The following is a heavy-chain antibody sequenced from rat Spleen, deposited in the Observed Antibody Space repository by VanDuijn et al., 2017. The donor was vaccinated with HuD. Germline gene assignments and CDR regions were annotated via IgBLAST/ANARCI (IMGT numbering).Heavy chain of an antibody. CDR2: INYSGST. V-gene: IGHV3-1*01. CDR3: AREGATVDY. D-gene: IGHD1-8*01. CDR1: GYSITSSY. J-gene: IGHJ2*01. Sequence: EVQLQESGPGLVKPSQSLSLTCSVTGYSITSSYKWNWIRKFPGNKLEWMGYINYSGSTTYNPYLTSRISITRDSSKNQFFLHLNSVATEDTATCYCAREGATVDYWGQGVMVTVSS.